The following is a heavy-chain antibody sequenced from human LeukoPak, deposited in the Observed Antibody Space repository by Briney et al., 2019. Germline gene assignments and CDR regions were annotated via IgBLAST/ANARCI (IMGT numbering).Heavy chain of an antibody. CDR1: VYTFTSYG. J-gene: IGHJ4*02. CDR3: ARGGDYGDYKPPPDY. CDR2: ISAYNGNT. V-gene: IGHV1-18*01. Sequence: GASVKVSCKASVYTFTSYGISWVRQAPGQGLEWMGWISAYNGNTNYAQKLQGRVTMTTDTSTSTAYMELRSLRSDDTAVYYCARGGDYGDYKPPPDYWGQGTLVTVSS. D-gene: IGHD4-17*01.